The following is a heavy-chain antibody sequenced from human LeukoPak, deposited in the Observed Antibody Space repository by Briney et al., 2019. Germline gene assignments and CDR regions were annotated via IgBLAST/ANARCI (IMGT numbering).Heavy chain of an antibody. CDR3: AKHRVLVVGENDC. CDR1: GFTFNNYA. CDR2: ISTDGRST. V-gene: IGHV3-23*01. Sequence: GGSLRLSCAASGFTFNNYAMSWVRQAPGKGLEWVSAISTDGRSTHYEDSVEGRFSISRDNSESTLYLQMNSLRAEDTAVYYCAKHRVLVVGENDCWGQGTQVSVSS. D-gene: IGHD3-16*02. J-gene: IGHJ4*02.